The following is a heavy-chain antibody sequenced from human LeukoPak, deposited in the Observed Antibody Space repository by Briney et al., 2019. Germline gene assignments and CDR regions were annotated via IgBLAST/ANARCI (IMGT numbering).Heavy chain of an antibody. D-gene: IGHD6-19*01. CDR2: IIPISGTA. CDR1: GDTFSTYA. V-gene: IGHV1-69*05. J-gene: IGHJ4*02. CDR3: ARGAVADLLFDY. Sequence: SVKVSCKASGDTFSTYAFSWVRQAPGQGLEWMGRIIPISGTAHYARKFQGRVTITTDESTSTAYMELSSLRSEDTAVYYCARGAVADLLFDYWGQGTLVTVSS.